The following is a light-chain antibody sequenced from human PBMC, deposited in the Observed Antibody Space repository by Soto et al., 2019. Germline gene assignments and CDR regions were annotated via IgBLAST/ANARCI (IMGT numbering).Light chain of an antibody. CDR3: QQYGSSPIT. V-gene: IGKV3-20*01. J-gene: IGKJ5*01. CDR2: GAS. Sequence: EIVLTQSPGTLSLSPGERATLSCRASQSLSSNYLAWHQQKTGQAPRLLIYGASSRATGIPDRFSGSGSGTDFTLTITRLEPEDFALYYCQQYGSSPITFGQGTRLEIK. CDR1: QSLSSNY.